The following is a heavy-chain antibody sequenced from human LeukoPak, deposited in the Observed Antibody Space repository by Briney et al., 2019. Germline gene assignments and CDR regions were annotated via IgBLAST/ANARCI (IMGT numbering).Heavy chain of an antibody. Sequence: SETLSLTCAVYGGSFSGYYWSWIRQPPGKGLEWIGEINHSGSTNYNPSLKSRVTISADTSKNQFSLKLSSVTAADTAVYYCARVDRTQQLAGYWGQGTLVTVSS. CDR3: ARVDRTQQLAGY. D-gene: IGHD6-13*01. CDR2: INHSGST. V-gene: IGHV4-34*01. J-gene: IGHJ4*02. CDR1: GGSFSGYY.